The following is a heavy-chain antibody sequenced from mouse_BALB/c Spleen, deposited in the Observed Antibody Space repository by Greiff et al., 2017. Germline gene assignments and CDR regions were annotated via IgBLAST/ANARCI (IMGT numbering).Heavy chain of an antibody. V-gene: IGHV1S29*02. CDR1: GYTFTDYN. D-gene: IGHD2-10*02. J-gene: IGHJ4*01. CDR2: IDPYDSET. Sequence: VQLQQSGPELVKPGASVKISCKASGYTFTDYNMHWVKQSHGKSLEWIGRIDPYDSETHYNQKFKDKAILTVDKSSSTAYMQLSSLTSEDSAVYYCAREGAYGTYYAMDYWGQGTSVTVSS. CDR3: AREGAYGTYYAMDY.